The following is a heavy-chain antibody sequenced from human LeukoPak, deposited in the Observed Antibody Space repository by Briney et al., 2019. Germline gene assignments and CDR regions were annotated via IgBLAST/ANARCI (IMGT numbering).Heavy chain of an antibody. D-gene: IGHD3-10*01. CDR1: GGTFSSYG. Sequence: ASVKVSCKASGGTFSSYGISWVRQAPGQGLEWMGWISAYNGNTNYAQKLQGRVTMTTDTSTSAAYMELRSLRSDDTAVYYCARWSGYYYGSGSYLRGEDFDYWGQGTLVTVSS. CDR2: ISAYNGNT. J-gene: IGHJ4*02. V-gene: IGHV1-18*01. CDR3: ARWSGYYYGSGSYLRGEDFDY.